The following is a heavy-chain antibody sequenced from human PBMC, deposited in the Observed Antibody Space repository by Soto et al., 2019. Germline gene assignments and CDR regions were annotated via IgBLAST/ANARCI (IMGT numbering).Heavy chain of an antibody. Sequence: SETLSLTCTVSDSSVSSGSYYWSWIRQPPGKGLEWIGYIYYSGSTNYNPSLKSRVTISVDTSKNQFSLKLSSVTAADTAVYYCARESIAAAGTSVYWGQGKLGTVSS. CDR2: IYYSGST. V-gene: IGHV4-61*01. J-gene: IGHJ4*02. CDR3: ARESIAAAGTSVY. CDR1: DSSVSSGSYY. D-gene: IGHD6-13*01.